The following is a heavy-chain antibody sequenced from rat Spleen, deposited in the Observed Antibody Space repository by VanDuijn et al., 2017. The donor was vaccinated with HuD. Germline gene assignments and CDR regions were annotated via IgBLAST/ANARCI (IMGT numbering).Heavy chain of an antibody. J-gene: IGHJ2*01. CDR2: IRSGGST. CDR3: VRAGYNFDY. Sequence: QVQLKESGPGLVQPSQTLSLTCTVSGFSLTSNHVSWVRQPPGKGLEWMGVIRSGGSTAYNSLLKSRLTISRDTSTSQVFLKMNSLQAEDTAIYHCVRAGYNFDYWGQGVVVTVSS. CDR1: GFSLTSNH. V-gene: IGHV2-43*01. D-gene: IGHD2-3*01.